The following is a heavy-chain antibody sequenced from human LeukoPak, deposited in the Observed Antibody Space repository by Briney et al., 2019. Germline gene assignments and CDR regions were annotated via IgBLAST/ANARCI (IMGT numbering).Heavy chain of an antibody. Sequence: PGRSLRLSCAASGFTFSSYAMHWVRQAPGKGLEWVAVISYDGSNKYYADSVKGRFTISRDNSKNTLYPQMNSLRAEDTAVYYCARETPTRITIFGVVTMGAFDYWGQGTLVTVSS. CDR1: GFTFSSYA. CDR2: ISYDGSNK. V-gene: IGHV3-30-3*01. J-gene: IGHJ4*02. D-gene: IGHD3-3*01. CDR3: ARETPTRITIFGVVTMGAFDY.